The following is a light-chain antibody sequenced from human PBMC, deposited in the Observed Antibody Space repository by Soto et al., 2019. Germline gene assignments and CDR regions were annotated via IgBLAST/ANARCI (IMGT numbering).Light chain of an antibody. J-gene: IGKJ2*01. CDR2: DAS. CDR3: QQRSNWPPVT. CDR1: QSVSNY. Sequence: EIVLTQSPATLSLSPGERATLSCRASQSVSNYLAWYQQKPGQPPRLLIYDASNRATGIPARFSGSGSGTDFTLTISNLEPEDFAVYYCQQRSNWPPVTFGQGTKLEIK. V-gene: IGKV3-11*01.